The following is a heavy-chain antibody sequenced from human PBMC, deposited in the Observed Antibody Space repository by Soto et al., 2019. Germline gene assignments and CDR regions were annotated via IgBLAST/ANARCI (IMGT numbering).Heavy chain of an antibody. CDR2: ISYDGSNK. D-gene: IGHD3-9*01. J-gene: IGHJ4*02. Sequence: GGSLRLSCAASGFTFSSYAMHWVRQAPGKGLEWVAVISYDGSNKYYADSVKGRFTISRDNSKNTLYLQMNSLRAEDTAVYYCARGSTFYDILTGGNDLFDYWGQGTLVTVSS. CDR3: ARGSTFYDILTGGNDLFDY. V-gene: IGHV3-30-3*01. CDR1: GFTFSSYA.